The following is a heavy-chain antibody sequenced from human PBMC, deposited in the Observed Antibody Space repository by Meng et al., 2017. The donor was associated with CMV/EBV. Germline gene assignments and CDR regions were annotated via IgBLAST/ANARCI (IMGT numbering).Heavy chain of an antibody. CDR2: INHSGST. CDR3: ARVRVASDY. CDR1: GGSFSGYY. J-gene: IGHJ4*02. V-gene: IGHV4-34*01. Sequence: GSLRLSCAVYGGSFSGYYWSWIRQPPGKGLEWIGEINHSGSTNYNPSLKSRVTISVDTSKNQFSLKLSSVTAADTAVYYCARVRVASDYWGQGTLVTVSS. D-gene: IGHD2-21*01.